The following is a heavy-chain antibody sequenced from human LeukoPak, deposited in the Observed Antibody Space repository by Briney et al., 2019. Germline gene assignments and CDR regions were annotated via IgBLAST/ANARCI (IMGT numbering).Heavy chain of an antibody. CDR2: INPSGGST. CDR3: ARQYYFDY. J-gene: IGHJ4*02. CDR1: GFSFTSYD. V-gene: IGHV1-46*01. Sequence: ASVKVSCKASGFSFTSYDINWVRQASGQGLEWMGLINPSGGSTSYPQKFQGRVTMTRDMSTSTVYMELSSLRSEDSAVYYCARQYYFDYWGQGTLVTVSS.